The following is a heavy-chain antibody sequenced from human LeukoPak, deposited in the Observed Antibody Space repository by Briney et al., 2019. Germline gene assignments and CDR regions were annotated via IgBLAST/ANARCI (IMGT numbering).Heavy chain of an antibody. CDR1: GFSFSTYA. J-gene: IGHJ4*02. V-gene: IGHV3-23*01. CDR2: ISGTGDST. D-gene: IGHD2-15*01. CDR3: VEDVVVIVAAKPGI. Sequence: GGSLRLSCAASGFSFSTYAMGWVRQAPGKGLEWVSSISGTGDSTFYADAVKGRFTISRDNSKNTLYLQMNSLRAEDTAVYYCVEDVVVIVAAKPGIWGQGTLVTVSS.